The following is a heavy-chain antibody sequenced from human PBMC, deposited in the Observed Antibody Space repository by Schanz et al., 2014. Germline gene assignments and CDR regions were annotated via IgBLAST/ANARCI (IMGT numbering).Heavy chain of an antibody. V-gene: IGHV3-23*01. CDR3: AKVAPAATYLDS. CDR1: GFTFRSYA. J-gene: IGHJ4*02. Sequence: EVQLLESGGGLVQPGGSLRLSCIGSGFTFRSYALGWVRQAPGKGLEWVSGMSGSGSTADYADSVKGRFTISRDNSRKTLYLQMNSLRADDTAVYYCAKVAPAATYLDSWGLGTLVTVSS. D-gene: IGHD2-2*01. CDR2: MSGSGSTA.